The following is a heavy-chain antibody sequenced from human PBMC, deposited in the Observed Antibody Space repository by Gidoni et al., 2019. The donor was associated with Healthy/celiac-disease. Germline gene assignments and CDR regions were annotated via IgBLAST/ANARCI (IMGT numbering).Heavy chain of an antibody. V-gene: IGHV3-30*04. CDR1: ASTFSSYA. J-gene: IGHJ4*02. CDR3: ARGAATTGTTPPFDY. D-gene: IGHD4-17*01. Sequence: QVQLVESGGGAVWPGRSLSLSGPASASTFSSYAMHWVRQAPGKGLEWVAVISDDGRNKYNADSGKGRFTITRDNSKNTLYLQMNSLRAEDTAGYYCARGAATTGTTPPFDYWGQGTLVTVSS. CDR2: ISDDGRNK.